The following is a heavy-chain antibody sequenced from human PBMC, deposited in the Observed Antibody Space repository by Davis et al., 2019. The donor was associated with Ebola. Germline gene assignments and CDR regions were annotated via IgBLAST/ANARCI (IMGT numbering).Heavy chain of an antibody. Sequence: PGGSLRLSCAASGFTFSSYAMHWVRQAPGKGLEWVAVISYDGSNKYYADSVKGRFTISRDNSKNTLYLQMNSLRAEDTAVYYCARAVRGLKNYYYYGMDVWGQGTTVTVSS. CDR2: ISYDGSNK. V-gene: IGHV3-30-3*01. CDR1: GFTFSSYA. J-gene: IGHJ6*02. D-gene: IGHD3-10*01. CDR3: ARAVRGLKNYYYYGMDV.